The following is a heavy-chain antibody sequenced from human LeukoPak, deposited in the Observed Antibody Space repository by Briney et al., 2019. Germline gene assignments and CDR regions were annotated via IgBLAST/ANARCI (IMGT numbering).Heavy chain of an antibody. V-gene: IGHV3-30*02. CDR3: AKDPSRYCSSTSCHDAFDI. CDR1: GFTFSSYG. CDR2: IRYDGSNK. Sequence: GGSLRLSCAASGFTFSSYGMHWVRQAPGKGLEWVAFIRYDGSNKYYADSVKGRFTISRDNSKNTLYLQMNSLRAEDTAVYYCAKDPSRYCSSTSCHDAFDIWGQGTMVTVSS. J-gene: IGHJ3*02. D-gene: IGHD2-2*01.